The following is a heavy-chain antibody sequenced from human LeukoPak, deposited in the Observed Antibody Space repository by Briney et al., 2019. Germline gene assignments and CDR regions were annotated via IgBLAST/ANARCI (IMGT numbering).Heavy chain of an antibody. Sequence: PSETLSLTCTVSGGSISSGDYYWSWIRQPPGKGLEWIGEINHSGSTNYNPSLKSRVTISVDTSKNQFSLKLSSVTAADTAVYYCARGPGYYDPTGYWGQGTLVTVSS. CDR2: INHSGST. V-gene: IGHV4-39*07. D-gene: IGHD3-22*01. CDR1: GGSISSGDYY. J-gene: IGHJ4*02. CDR3: ARGPGYYDPTGY.